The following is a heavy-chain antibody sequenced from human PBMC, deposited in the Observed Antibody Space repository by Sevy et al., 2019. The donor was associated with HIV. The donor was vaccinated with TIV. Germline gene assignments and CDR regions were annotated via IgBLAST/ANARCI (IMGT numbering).Heavy chain of an antibody. Sequence: GGSLRLSCAASGFTCSHFWMSWVRQVPGKGLQWVANIREDESERYDMDTVKGRFTISRDNVKNLLYLQMNSLRAEDTAVYYSARDKDWGGFDCWGQGTLVTVSS. D-gene: IGHD3-16*01. CDR2: IREDESER. V-gene: IGHV3-7*01. CDR3: ARDKDWGGFDC. CDR1: GFTCSHFW. J-gene: IGHJ4*02.